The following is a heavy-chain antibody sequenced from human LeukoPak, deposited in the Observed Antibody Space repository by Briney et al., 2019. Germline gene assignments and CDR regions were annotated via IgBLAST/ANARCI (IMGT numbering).Heavy chain of an antibody. CDR1: GGSISSSSYY. CDR2: IYYSGST. J-gene: IGHJ4*02. V-gene: IGHV4-39*01. Sequence: SETLSLTCTVSGGSISSSSYYWGWIRQPPGEGLEWIGSIYYSGSTYYNPSLKSRVTISVDTSKNQFSLKLSSVTAADTAVYYCARHPSYSSSYVDYWGQGTLVTVSS. CDR3: ARHPSYSSSYVDY. D-gene: IGHD6-6*01.